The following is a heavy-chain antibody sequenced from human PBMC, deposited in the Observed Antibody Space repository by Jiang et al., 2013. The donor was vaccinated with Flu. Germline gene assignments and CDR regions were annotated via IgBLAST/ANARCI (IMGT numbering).Heavy chain of an antibody. CDR1: GYIFSTYW. J-gene: IGHJ5*02. D-gene: IGHD3-22*01. CDR2: IYPGDSDT. V-gene: IGHV5-51*01. Sequence: GAEVKKPGESLKISCKGSGYIFSTYWIGWVRQMPGKGLEWMGIIYPGDSDTKYSPSFRGQVTISADKSISTAYLHLPRLEASDTAMYYCARSDVVIGAPVGWFDAWGQGTLVTVSS. CDR3: ARSDVVIGAPVGWFDA.